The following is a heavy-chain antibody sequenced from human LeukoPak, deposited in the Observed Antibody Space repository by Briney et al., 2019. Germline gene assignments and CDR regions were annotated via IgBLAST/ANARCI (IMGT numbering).Heavy chain of an antibody. D-gene: IGHD2-2*01. V-gene: IGHV3-21*01. CDR2: ISSSSSYI. CDR3: ATLLLGYCSSTSCLQYYYGMDV. J-gene: IGHJ6*02. Sequence: GGSLRLSCAASGFTFSSYSMNWVRQAPGKGLEWVSSISSSSSYIYYADSVKGRFTISRDNAKNSLYLQMNSLRAEDTAVYYCATLLLGYCSSTSCLQYYYGMDVWGQGTTVTVSS. CDR1: GFTFSSYS.